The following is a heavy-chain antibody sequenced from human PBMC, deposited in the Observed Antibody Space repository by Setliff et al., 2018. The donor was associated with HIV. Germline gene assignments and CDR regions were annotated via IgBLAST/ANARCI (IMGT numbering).Heavy chain of an antibody. J-gene: IGHJ4*02. CDR1: GFSFSSYS. CDR3: AKVDNGHCLSNSCRDFDY. V-gene: IGHV3-23*01. Sequence: GGSLRLSCVGSGFSFSSYSMSWVRRAPGKGLEWVSAISPTGTGTYYADSVRGRFTISRDNSKNTLYLQMNSLRPEDTAVYYCAKVDNGHCLSNSCRDFDYWGQGTLVTVSS. D-gene: IGHD2-2*03. CDR2: ISPTGTGT.